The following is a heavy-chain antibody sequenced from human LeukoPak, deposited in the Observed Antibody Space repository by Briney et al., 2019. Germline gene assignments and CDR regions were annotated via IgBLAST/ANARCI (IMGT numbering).Heavy chain of an antibody. J-gene: IGHJ4*02. D-gene: IGHD6-19*01. V-gene: IGHV1-2*06. CDR3: ASTGYSSGWSPHHDY. CDR2: INPNSGGT. CDR1: GYTFTGYY. Sequence: GASVKVSCKASGYTFTGYYMHWVRQATGQGLEWMGRINPNSGGTNYAQKFQGRVTMTRDTSISTAYMELSRLRSDDTAVYYCASTGYSSGWSPHHDYWGQGTLVTVSS.